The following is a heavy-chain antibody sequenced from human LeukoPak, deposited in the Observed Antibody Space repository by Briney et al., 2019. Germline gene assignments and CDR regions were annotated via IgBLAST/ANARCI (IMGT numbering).Heavy chain of an antibody. Sequence: ASVKVSCKASGYTFTSYDINWVRQATGQGLEWMGWMNPNSGNTGYAQKFQGRVTMTRNTSISTAYMELSSLRSEDTAVYYCAREGVMRYDSSGYYRDYWGQGTLVTVSS. V-gene: IGHV1-8*01. CDR1: GYTFTSYD. CDR3: AREGVMRYDSSGYYRDY. CDR2: MNPNSGNT. D-gene: IGHD3-22*01. J-gene: IGHJ4*02.